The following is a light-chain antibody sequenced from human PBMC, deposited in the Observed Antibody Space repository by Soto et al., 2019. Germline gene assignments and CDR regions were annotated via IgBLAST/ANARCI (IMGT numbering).Light chain of an antibody. CDR2: RNS. CDR3: SAWDDSLRHVM. CDR1: SSNIGSNY. Sequence: QSVLTQPPSASGTPGQRVTISCSGSSSNIGSNYVYWYQQVPGTAPKLLIYRNSQRPSGVPDRFSGSKSGTSVSLAISGLRSEDEADYYCSAWDDSLRHVMFGGGTKLTVL. V-gene: IGLV1-47*01. J-gene: IGLJ3*02.